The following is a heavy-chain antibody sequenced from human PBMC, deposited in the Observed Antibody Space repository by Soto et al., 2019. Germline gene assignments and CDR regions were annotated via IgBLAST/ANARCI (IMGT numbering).Heavy chain of an antibody. J-gene: IGHJ5*02. V-gene: IGHV1-46*01. D-gene: IGHD6-13*01. Sequence: ASVKVSCKASGYTFTSYYMHWVRQAPGQGLEWMGIINPSGGSTSYAQKFQGRVTMTRDTSTSTVYMELSSLRSEDTAVYYCARVGFRIAAAGTRGNWFDPWGQGTLVTVS. CDR1: GYTFTSYY. CDR2: INPSGGST. CDR3: ARVGFRIAAAGTRGNWFDP.